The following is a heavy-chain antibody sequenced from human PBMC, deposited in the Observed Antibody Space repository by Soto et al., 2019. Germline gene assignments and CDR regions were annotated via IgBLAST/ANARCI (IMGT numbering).Heavy chain of an antibody. CDR2: INHSGST. V-gene: IGHV4-34*01. CDR1: GGAFSGYY. D-gene: IGHD3-3*01. CDR3: ARVNFWSGFYYYYGMDV. J-gene: IGHJ6*02. Sequence: PSETRSLTCAVYGGAFSGYYWAWIRQPPGKGLEWMGEINHSGSTNYNPSLKSRVTISVDTSTNQFSLKLSSVTAADTAVYYCARVNFWSGFYYYYGMDVWGQGTTVTVSS.